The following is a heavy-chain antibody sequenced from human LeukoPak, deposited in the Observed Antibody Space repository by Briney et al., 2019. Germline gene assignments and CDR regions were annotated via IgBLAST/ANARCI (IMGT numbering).Heavy chain of an antibody. CDR3: ARGESILEWLLSHFFDY. CDR2: INPSGGST. Sequence: ASVKVSCKASGYTFTSYYMHWVRQAPGQGLEWMGIINPSGGSTSYAQKFQGRVTMTRDTSTSTVYMELSSLRSEDTAVYYCARGESILEWLLSHFFDYWGQGTLVTVSS. D-gene: IGHD3-3*01. CDR1: GYTFTSYY. V-gene: IGHV1-46*01. J-gene: IGHJ4*02.